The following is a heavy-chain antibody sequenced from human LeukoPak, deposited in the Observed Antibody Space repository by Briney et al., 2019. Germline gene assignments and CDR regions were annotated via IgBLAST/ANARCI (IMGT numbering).Heavy chain of an antibody. CDR1: GFTFSSYA. V-gene: IGHV3-23*01. CDR2: ISGSGGST. J-gene: IGHJ4*02. CDR3: AKDGLRSRAGDY. Sequence: GGSLRLSCAASGFTFSSYAMSWVRQAPGKGLEWVSAISGSGGSTYCADSVKGRFTISRDNSKNTLYLQMNSLRAEDTAVYYCAKDGLRSRAGDYWGQGTLVTVSS. D-gene: IGHD2/OR15-2a*01.